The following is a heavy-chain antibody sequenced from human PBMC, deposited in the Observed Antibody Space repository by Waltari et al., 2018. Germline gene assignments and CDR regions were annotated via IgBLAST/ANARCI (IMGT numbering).Heavy chain of an antibody. CDR1: NGSLNNHY. J-gene: IGHJ5*01. D-gene: IGHD2-2*01. CDR2: IKQITGDT. V-gene: IGHV4-59*11. CDR3: AREGSLYSSTGGWIGP. Sequence: QVHLQESGPGLVKPSKTLSLTCTVSNGSLNNHYWSWIRQPTGKRMEWIGWIKQITGDTNYNPSLESRVIISSDISKNQFSLKLTSVTAADTAIYYCAREGSLYSSTGGWIGPWGQGMLVTVSS.